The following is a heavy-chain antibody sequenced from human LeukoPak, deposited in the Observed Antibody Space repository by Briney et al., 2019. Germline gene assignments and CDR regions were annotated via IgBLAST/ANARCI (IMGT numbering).Heavy chain of an antibody. J-gene: IGHJ3*02. CDR3: AGDLDDAFDI. CDR1: GGTCSSYA. CDR2: IIPIFGTA. Sequence: SVKVSCKASGGTCSSYAISWVRQAPGQGLEWMGGIIPIFGTANYAQKFQGRVTITADESTSTAYMELSSLRSEDTAVYYCAGDLDDAFDIWGQGTMVTVSS. V-gene: IGHV1-69*13.